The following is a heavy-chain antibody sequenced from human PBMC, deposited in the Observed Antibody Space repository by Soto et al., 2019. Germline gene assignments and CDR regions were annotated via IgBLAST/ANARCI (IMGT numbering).Heavy chain of an antibody. V-gene: IGHV1-18*01. Sequence: ASVKVSCKASGYTFTSHGISWVRQAPGQGLEWMGWISAYNGNTNYAQKLQGRVTMTTDTSTSTAYMELRSLRSDDTAVYYCARDPSWIQLTNWFDPWGQGTLVTVSS. J-gene: IGHJ5*02. D-gene: IGHD5-18*01. CDR2: ISAYNGNT. CDR1: GYTFTSHG. CDR3: ARDPSWIQLTNWFDP.